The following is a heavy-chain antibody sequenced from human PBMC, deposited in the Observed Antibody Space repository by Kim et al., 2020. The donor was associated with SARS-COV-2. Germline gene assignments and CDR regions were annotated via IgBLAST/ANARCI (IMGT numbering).Heavy chain of an antibody. Sequence: SRVTISVDTSKNQFSLKLSSVTAADTAVYYCARICGDILTGYYVQYAFDIWGQGTMVTVSS. J-gene: IGHJ3*02. V-gene: IGHV4-39*01. D-gene: IGHD3-9*01. CDR3: ARICGDILTGYYVQYAFDI.